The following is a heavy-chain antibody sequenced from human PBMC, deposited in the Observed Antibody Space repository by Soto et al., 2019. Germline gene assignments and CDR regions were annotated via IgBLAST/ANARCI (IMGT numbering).Heavy chain of an antibody. CDR1: GGSVSSGSYY. Sequence: SWTLSLTCNVSGGSVSSGSYYWSWIPQPPGKGLEWIGYTYYSGSTNYNPSLKSRVTISVDTSKNQFSLKLSCVTAADTAVYYSARGTKWSSGWFWAVWFDPWGQGTVVTVSS. CDR3: ARGTKWSSGWFWAVWFDP. CDR2: TYYSGST. D-gene: IGHD6-19*01. J-gene: IGHJ5*02. V-gene: IGHV4-61*01.